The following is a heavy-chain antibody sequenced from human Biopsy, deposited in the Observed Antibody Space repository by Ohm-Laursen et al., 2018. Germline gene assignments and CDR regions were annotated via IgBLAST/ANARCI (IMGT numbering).Heavy chain of an antibody. CDR2: IYYTGTT. V-gene: IGHV4-59*01. Sequence: TLSLTCTVSGGSTSSYYWNWIRQPPGKGLEWIGFIYYTGTTNYNPSLKSRLTLSVDTSRNQFSLRLNSVTAADTAVYYCARLTGDPSYWGQGILVTVSS. CDR1: GGSTSSYY. D-gene: IGHD7-27*01. CDR3: ARLTGDPSY. J-gene: IGHJ4*02.